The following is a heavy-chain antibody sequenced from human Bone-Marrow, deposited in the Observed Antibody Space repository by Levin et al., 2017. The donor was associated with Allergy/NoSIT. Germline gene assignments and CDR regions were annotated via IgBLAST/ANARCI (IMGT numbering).Heavy chain of an antibody. CDR2: INPNSGGT. V-gene: IGHV1-2*06. D-gene: IGHD4-23*01. Sequence: ASVKVSCKASGYTFTDYYLHWVRQAPGQGLEWMGRINPNSGGTNYPQKVQGRVTMTRDTSIGTVYMELSRLKSDDTAFYYCARGSGQPRPKQRTVAYWCFDLWGRGTLVSVSS. J-gene: IGHJ2*01. CDR1: GYTFTDYY. CDR3: ARGSGQPRPKQRTVAYWCFDL.